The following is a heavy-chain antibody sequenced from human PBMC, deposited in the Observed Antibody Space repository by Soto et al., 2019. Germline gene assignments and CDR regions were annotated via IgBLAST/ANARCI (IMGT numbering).Heavy chain of an antibody. CDR3: ARVYSSWYPTKGDCFDP. D-gene: IGHD6-13*01. J-gene: IGHJ5*02. CDR1: GGSFSGYY. Sequence: SETLSLTCAVYGGSFSGYYWSWIRQPPGKGLEWIGEINHSGSTNYNPSLKSRVTISVDTSKNQFSLKLSSVTAADTAVYYCARVYSSWYPTKGDCFDPWGQGTLVTVSS. V-gene: IGHV4-34*01. CDR2: INHSGST.